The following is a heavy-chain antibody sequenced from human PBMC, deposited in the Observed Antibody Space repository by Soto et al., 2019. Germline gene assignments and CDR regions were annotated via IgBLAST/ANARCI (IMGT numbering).Heavy chain of an antibody. J-gene: IGHJ3*02. CDR3: ARADYGETPDGFDI. Sequence: QVLLQESGPGLVKPSQALSLTCTVSGDSIISSASYWSWIRQPPGKGLEWIGYVHHSGGADYNPSLKSRVTILVDTSKSQLCLELSSVTAADTAVYYCARADYGETPDGFDIWGRGTMVTVSS. V-gene: IGHV4-31*03. D-gene: IGHD4-17*01. CDR1: GDSIISSASY. CDR2: VHHSGGA.